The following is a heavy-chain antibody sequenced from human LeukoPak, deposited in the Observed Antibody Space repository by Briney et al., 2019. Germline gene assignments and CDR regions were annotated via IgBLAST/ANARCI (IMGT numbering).Heavy chain of an antibody. D-gene: IGHD4-17*01. Sequence: SETLSLTCTVSGGSISSYYWSWIRQPPGKGLEWIGDICYSGNTNYNPSLKSRVTISVDTSKNQFSLKLSSVTAADTAVYYCARGNYGSAFDIWGQGTMVTVSS. CDR3: ARGNYGSAFDI. V-gene: IGHV4-59*01. J-gene: IGHJ3*02. CDR1: GGSISSYY. CDR2: ICYSGNT.